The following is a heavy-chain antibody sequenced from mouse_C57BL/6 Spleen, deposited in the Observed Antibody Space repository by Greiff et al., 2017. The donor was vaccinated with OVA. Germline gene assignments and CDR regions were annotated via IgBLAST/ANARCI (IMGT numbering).Heavy chain of an antibody. D-gene: IGHD1-1*01. V-gene: IGHV5-6*02. J-gene: IGHJ4*01. Sequence: EVTLVESGGDLVKPGGSLKLSCAASGFTFSSYGMSWVRQTPDKRLEWVATISSGGSYTYYPDSVKGRFTISRDNAKNTLYLQMSSLKSEDTAMYYCARRGYTTTYAMDYWGQGTSVTVSS. CDR2: ISSGGSYT. CDR3: ARRGYTTTYAMDY. CDR1: GFTFSSYG.